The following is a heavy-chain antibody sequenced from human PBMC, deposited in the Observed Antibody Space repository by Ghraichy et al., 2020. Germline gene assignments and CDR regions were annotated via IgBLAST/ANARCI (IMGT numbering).Heavy chain of an antibody. V-gene: IGHV4-4*08. Sequence: SETLSLTCTVSGGSINNHFWTWIRQPPGKGLEWIAFLYTSWSTYYNSSLTSRVTISIDTSKNQISLNIMSVTAADTAVYYCAGGVYGIRGFSADYWGQGTLVTVSS. CDR1: GGSINNHF. CDR2: LYTSWST. D-gene: IGHD2-8*01. CDR3: AGGVYGIRGFSADY. J-gene: IGHJ4*02.